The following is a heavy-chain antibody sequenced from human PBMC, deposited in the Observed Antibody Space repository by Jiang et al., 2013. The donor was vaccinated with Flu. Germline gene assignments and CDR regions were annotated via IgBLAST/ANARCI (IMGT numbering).Heavy chain of an antibody. CDR3: ARYGPQTYGDYAKIYFDY. CDR1: GGSFSGYY. J-gene: IGHJ4*02. V-gene: IGHV4-34*01. CDR2: INHSGST. D-gene: IGHD4-17*01. Sequence: LLKPSETLSLTCAVYGGSFSGYYWSWIRQPPGKGLEWIGEINHSGSTNYNPSLKSRVTISVDTSKNQFSLKLSSVTAADTAVYYCARYGPQTYGDYAKIYFDYWGQGTLVTVSS.